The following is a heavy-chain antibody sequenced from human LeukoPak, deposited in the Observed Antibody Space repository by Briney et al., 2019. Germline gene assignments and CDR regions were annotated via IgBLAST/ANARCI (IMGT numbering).Heavy chain of an antibody. Sequence: GGSLRLSCAASGFTFSNYDMHWVRQATGKGLEWVSAIGTAGEPYYPGSVKGRFSISRKNDKNSLYLQMTCLRAGDTAVHYCARKAAPGWHFDLWGRGTLVTVSS. CDR2: IGTAGEP. V-gene: IGHV3-13*05. D-gene: IGHD6-13*01. CDR3: ARKAAPGWHFDL. CDR1: GFTFSNYD. J-gene: IGHJ2*01.